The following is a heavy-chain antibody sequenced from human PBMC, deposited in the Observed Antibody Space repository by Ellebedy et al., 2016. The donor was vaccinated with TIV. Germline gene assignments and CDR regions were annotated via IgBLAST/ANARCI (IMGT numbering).Heavy chain of an antibody. D-gene: IGHD4-17*01. J-gene: IGHJ5*02. V-gene: IGHV3-53*01. Sequence: GGSLRLXXAVSGFTVSSNYMSWVRQAPGRGLEWVSVIYVGGTTDYVASVKGRFSISRDTSKNTLFLQMNSLRADDTAIYYCAVGRPNYGDFPSWGQGTLVTVSS. CDR3: AVGRPNYGDFPS. CDR2: IYVGGTT. CDR1: GFTVSSNY.